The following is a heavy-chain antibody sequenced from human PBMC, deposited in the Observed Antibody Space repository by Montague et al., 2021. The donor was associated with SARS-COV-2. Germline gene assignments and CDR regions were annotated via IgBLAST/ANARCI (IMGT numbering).Heavy chain of an antibody. CDR3: AGHPSYSSGWYDWFDP. J-gene: IGHJ5*02. CDR1: GGSISSYY. D-gene: IGHD6-19*01. V-gene: IGHV4-59*08. CDR2: IFYSGNT. Sequence: SETLSLTCTVSGGSISSYYWSWIRQPPGKGLEWIGYIFYSGNTNYNPSLKSRVTISIDTSKNQFSLKLRSVTAADTAVYYCAGHPSYSSGWYDWFDPWGQGTLVTVSS.